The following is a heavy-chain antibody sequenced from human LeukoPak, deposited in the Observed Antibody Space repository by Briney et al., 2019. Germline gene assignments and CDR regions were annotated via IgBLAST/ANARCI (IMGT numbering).Heavy chain of an antibody. CDR2: FDPEDGST. CDR3: ASHRVVVVVPGSKINYYYYYYMDV. J-gene: IGHJ6*03. D-gene: IGHD2-2*01. V-gene: IGHV1-24*01. Sequence: GASVKVSCKVSGYSLTEFSMHWVRQAPGKGLEWMGGFDPEDGSTIFAQRFQGRLTLTEDSSTDTAYMVLSSLKSEDTAVYYCASHRVVVVVPGSKINYYYYYYMDVWGKGTTVTVSS. CDR1: GYSLTEFS.